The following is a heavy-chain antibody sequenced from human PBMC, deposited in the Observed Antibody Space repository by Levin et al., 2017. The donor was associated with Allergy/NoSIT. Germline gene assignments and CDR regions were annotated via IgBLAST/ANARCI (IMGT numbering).Heavy chain of an antibody. D-gene: IGHD3-22*01. V-gene: IGHV1-46*01. CDR1: GYTFTNYY. CDR3: ARVPPDSSGFSWPNWFDT. J-gene: IGHJ5*02. CDR2: INPSGGRT. Sequence: GESLKISCKASGYTFTNYYMHWVRQAPGQGLEWVGMINPSGGRTGYAQKFQGRVTMTSDTSTSTGYMELSGLRSEDTAVYYCARVPPDSSGFSWPNWFDTWGQGTLVTVSS.